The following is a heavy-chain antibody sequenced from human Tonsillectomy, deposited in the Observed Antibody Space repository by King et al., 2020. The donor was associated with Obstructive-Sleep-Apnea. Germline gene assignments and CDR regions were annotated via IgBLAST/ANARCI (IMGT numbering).Heavy chain of an antibody. J-gene: IGHJ4*02. Sequence: VQLQESGPGLVKPSETLSLTCSVSGSSIKSGYYWGCIRQPPGKGLEWIGSMYPSGSTYYNPSLKSRVTISLDTSKNQFSLKLSSVTAADTAVYYCVGDGSGYLAVHWGRGTLVTVSS. D-gene: IGHD5-12*01. V-gene: IGHV4-38-2*02. CDR1: GSSIKSGYY. CDR3: VGDGSGYLAVH. CDR2: MYPSGST.